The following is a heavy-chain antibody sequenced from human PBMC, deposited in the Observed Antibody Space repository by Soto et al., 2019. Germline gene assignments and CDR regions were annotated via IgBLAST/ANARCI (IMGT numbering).Heavy chain of an antibody. CDR3: ARSGANRRQGIRGVIHY. D-gene: IGHD3-10*01. V-gene: IGHV3-21*01. J-gene: IGHJ4*02. Sequence: PGGSLRLSCAASGFTFSSYSMNWVRQAPGKGLEWVSSISSSSSYIYYADSVKGRFTISRDNAKNSLYLQMNSLRAEDTAVYYCARSGANRRQGIRGVIHYWGQGTLVTVSS. CDR2: ISSSSSYI. CDR1: GFTFSSYS.